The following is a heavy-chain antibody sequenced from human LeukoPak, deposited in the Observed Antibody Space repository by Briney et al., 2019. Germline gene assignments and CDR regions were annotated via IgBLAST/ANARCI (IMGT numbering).Heavy chain of an antibody. CDR1: GFTFSSYG. V-gene: IGHV3-23*01. CDR2: ISGSGGST. CDR3: AKRSRYCSGGSCYSGYYYYMDV. Sequence: GGSLRLSCAASGFTFSSYGMSWVCQAPGKGLEWVSAISGSGGSTYYADSVKGRFTISRDNSKNTLYLQMDSLRAEDTAVYYCAKRSRYCSGGSCYSGYYYYMDVWGKGTTVTISS. D-gene: IGHD2-15*01. J-gene: IGHJ6*03.